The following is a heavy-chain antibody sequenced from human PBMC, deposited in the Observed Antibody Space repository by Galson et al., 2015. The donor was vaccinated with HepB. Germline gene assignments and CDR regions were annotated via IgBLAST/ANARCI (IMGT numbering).Heavy chain of an antibody. CDR3: ARHLFAIAGNWFDP. CDR2: IYYSGST. Sequence: SETLSLTCTVSGGSIASTTYYWGWIRQPPGKGLEWIGSIYYSGSTYYNPSLKSRVTISVDTSKNQFSLKLRSVTAADTALYFCARHLFAIAGNWFDPWGQGTLVTVSS. D-gene: IGHD1-14*01. CDR1: GGSIASTTYY. V-gene: IGHV4-39*01. J-gene: IGHJ5*02.